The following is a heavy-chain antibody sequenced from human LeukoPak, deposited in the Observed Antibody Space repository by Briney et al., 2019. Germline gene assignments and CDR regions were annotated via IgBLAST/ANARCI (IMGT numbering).Heavy chain of an antibody. J-gene: IGHJ5*02. CDR1: GGSFSGYY. V-gene: IGHV4-34*01. CDR2: INHSGST. Sequence: SETLSLTCAVYGGSFSGYYWGWIRQPPGKGLEWIGEINHSGSTNYNPSLKSRVTISVDTSKNQFSLKLSSVTAADTAVYYCARGKVVVAATLKWFDPWGQGTLVTVSS. CDR3: ARGKVVVAATLKWFDP. D-gene: IGHD2-15*01.